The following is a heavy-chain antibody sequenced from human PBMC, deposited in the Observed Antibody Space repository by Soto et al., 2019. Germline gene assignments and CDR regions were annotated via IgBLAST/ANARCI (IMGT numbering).Heavy chain of an antibody. Sequence: ESGGGLVQPGGSLRLSCAASGFTFSSYDMHWVRQATGTGLEWVSAIGTAGDTYYPGSVKGRFTISRENAKNSLYLQMNSLRAGDTAVYYCARVKAVAGKGWYFDLWGRGTLVTVSS. CDR3: ARVKAVAGKGWYFDL. V-gene: IGHV3-13*01. J-gene: IGHJ2*01. CDR2: IGTAGDT. D-gene: IGHD6-19*01. CDR1: GFTFSSYD.